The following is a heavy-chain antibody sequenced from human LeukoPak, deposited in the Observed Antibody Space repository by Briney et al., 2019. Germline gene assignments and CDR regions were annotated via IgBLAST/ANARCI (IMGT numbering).Heavy chain of an antibody. J-gene: IGHJ5*02. CDR3: AVTILDWFDP. Sequence: ASVKVSCKASGGTFSSYAISWVRQAPGQGLEWMGGIIPIFGTANYAQKFQGRVTMTRDMSTSTDYMELSSLRSEDTAVYYCAVTILDWFDPWGQGTLVTVSS. D-gene: IGHD3-3*01. V-gene: IGHV1-69*05. CDR1: GGTFSSYA. CDR2: IIPIFGTA.